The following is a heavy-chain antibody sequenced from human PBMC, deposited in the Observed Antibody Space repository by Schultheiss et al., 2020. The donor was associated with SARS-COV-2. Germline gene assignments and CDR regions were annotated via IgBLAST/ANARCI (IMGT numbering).Heavy chain of an antibody. Sequence: SVKVSCKASGGTFSSYAISWVRQAPGQRLEWVGGIIPLFGTANYAQQFQGRVTITADESTSTAYMELSRLRSDDTAVYYCARDLVQLAFQSWGQGTLVTVSS. J-gene: IGHJ5*02. V-gene: IGHV1-69*13. CDR3: ARDLVQLAFQS. D-gene: IGHD6-13*01. CDR2: IIPLFGTA. CDR1: GGTFSSYA.